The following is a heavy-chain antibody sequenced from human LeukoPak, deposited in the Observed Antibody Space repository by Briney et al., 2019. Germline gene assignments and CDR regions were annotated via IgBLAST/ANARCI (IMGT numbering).Heavy chain of an antibody. CDR1: GFTFSSYA. Sequence: QSGGSLRLSCAASGFTFSSYAMSWVRQAPGKELEWVSAISGSGGSTYYADSVKGRFTISRDNSKNTLYLQMNSLRAEDTAVYYCVGSLYSSGWAPHYYGMDVWGQGTTVTVSS. J-gene: IGHJ6*02. V-gene: IGHV3-23*01. D-gene: IGHD6-19*01. CDR3: VGSLYSSGWAPHYYGMDV. CDR2: ISGSGGST.